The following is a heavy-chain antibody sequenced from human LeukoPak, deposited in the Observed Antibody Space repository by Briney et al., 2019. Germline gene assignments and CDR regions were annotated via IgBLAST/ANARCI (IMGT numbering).Heavy chain of an antibody. V-gene: IGHV3-64*01. CDR2: ISSNGGIT. J-gene: IGHJ2*01. Sequence: GGALRLSRAPSVFTFSSYVMHWVRQAPGKGLEYVSAISSNGGITYYANPVKGRFIISRDNSKNTLYRQMGSLRAEDMAVYYCSRVVTFGYFDVWGRGTLVTVSS. CDR3: SRVVTFGYFDV. CDR1: VFTFSSYV.